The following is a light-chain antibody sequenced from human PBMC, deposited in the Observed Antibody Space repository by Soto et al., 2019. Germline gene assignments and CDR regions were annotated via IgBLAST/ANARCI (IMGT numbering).Light chain of an antibody. Sequence: LKQSPATLSLSRGESATRSCRATRSVSSYLAWYQQKPGQAPRLLIYDASSRPTDIPARFSGSGSGTDFTLTISSLEPEDFALYYCQQRSNWPITSCQGTRLEIK. CDR1: RSVSSY. J-gene: IGKJ5*01. CDR3: QQRSNWPIT. V-gene: IGKV3-11*01. CDR2: DAS.